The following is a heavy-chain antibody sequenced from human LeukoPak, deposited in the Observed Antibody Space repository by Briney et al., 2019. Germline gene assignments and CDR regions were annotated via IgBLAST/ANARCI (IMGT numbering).Heavy chain of an antibody. V-gene: IGHV2-70*12. CDR2: IDWDDDK. CDR3: AHSRYDCVWGSYPSSFDY. D-gene: IGHD3-16*01. CDR1: GFSLSTSGMC. Sequence: ESGPTLVNPTQTLTLTCTFSGFSLSTSGMCVSWIRQPPGKALEWLARIDWDDDKYYSTSLKTRLTITKDTSKNQVVLTMTNMDPVDTATYYCAHSRYDCVWGSYPSSFDYWGQGTLVTVSS. J-gene: IGHJ4*02.